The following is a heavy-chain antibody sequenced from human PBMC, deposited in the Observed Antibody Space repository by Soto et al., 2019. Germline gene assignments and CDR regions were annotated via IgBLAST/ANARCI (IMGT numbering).Heavy chain of an antibody. CDR1: GGSIRNYF. Sequence: PSETLSLTCTVSGGSIRNYFWTWIRQPAGKGLEWIGRIYSSGSTVYNASLKSRVTMSIDTSKNQFSLRLDSMTAADTAVYYCVRDVESPGISGSWGAFDIWGQGTMVTVSS. CDR3: VRDVESPGISGSWGAFDI. V-gene: IGHV4-4*07. J-gene: IGHJ3*02. CDR2: IYSSGST. D-gene: IGHD1-20*01.